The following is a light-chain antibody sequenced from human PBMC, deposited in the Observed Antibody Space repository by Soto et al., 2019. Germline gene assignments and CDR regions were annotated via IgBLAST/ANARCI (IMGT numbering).Light chain of an antibody. V-gene: IGLV2-14*03. CDR1: SSDVGGYNY. CDR3: SSYTSSNTLVV. CDR2: DVS. J-gene: IGLJ2*01. Sequence: QSALTQPASVSGSPGQSITISCTGTSSDVGGYNYVSWYQHYPGKAPKLMIYDVSNRPSGVSDRFSGSKSGNTASLTISGLQTEDAADYYCSSYTSSNTLVVFGGGTKLTVL.